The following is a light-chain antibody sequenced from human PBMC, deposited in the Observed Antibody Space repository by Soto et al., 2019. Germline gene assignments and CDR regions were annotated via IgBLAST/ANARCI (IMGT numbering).Light chain of an antibody. CDR1: QSLSSSY. CDR2: GAS. V-gene: IGKV3-20*01. J-gene: IGKJ2*01. CDR3: HQYDSSPET. Sequence: EIVLTQSPGTLSLSPGERATLSCRASQSLSSSYLAWYQQKPGQAPRLLIYGASSRATGIPDRFSGIGSGTDFTLTISRLVPEDFAVYYCHQYDSSPETFGRGTKLEIK.